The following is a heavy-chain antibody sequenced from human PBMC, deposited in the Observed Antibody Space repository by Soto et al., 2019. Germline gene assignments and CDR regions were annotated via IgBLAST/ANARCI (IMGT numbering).Heavy chain of an antibody. Sequence: SETLSLTCTVSGGSISTYYWSWIRQPPGKGLEWIGYIHYSGSTSYNPSLKSRVTISVDTSKNQFSLKLRSVTAADTAVYYCASDRSSGWGQGYGMDAWGQGTTVTVSS. CDR1: GGSISTYY. CDR3: ASDRSSGWGQGYGMDA. V-gene: IGHV4-59*01. CDR2: IHYSGST. J-gene: IGHJ6*02. D-gene: IGHD6-19*01.